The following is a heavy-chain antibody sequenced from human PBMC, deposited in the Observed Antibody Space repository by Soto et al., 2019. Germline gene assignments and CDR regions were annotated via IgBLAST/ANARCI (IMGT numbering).Heavy chain of an antibody. J-gene: IGHJ5*02. V-gene: IGHV4-4*02. CDR3: ARAVTYYYGSGSYYKEGTESFGLDP. CDR1: GGSISSSNW. D-gene: IGHD3-10*01. Sequence: QVQLQESGPGLVKPSGTLSLTCAVSGGSISSSNWWSWVRQPPGKGLEWIGEIYHSGSTNYNPSLKSRVTISVDKSKNQFSLKLSSVTAADTAVYYCARAVTYYYGSGSYYKEGTESFGLDPWGQGTLVTVSS. CDR2: IYHSGST.